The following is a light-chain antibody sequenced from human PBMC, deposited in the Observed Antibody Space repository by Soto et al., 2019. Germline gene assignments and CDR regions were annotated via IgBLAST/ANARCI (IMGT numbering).Light chain of an antibody. CDR1: SSDVGSYNL. CDR3: SSYTTSSPWV. V-gene: IGLV2-18*02. J-gene: IGLJ3*02. CDR2: EVS. Sequence: QSALTQPPSVSGSPGQSVTISCSGTSSDVGSYNLVSWYQQPPGTAPKLMIYEVSNRPSGVPGRFSGSKTGNTASLTISGLQAEDEADYSCSSYTTSSPWVFGGGTKLTVL.